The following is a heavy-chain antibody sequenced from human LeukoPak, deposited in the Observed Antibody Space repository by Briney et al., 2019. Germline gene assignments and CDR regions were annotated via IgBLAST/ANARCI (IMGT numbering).Heavy chain of an antibody. CDR1: GFTFSSYG. Sequence: GRSLRLSCAASGFTFSSYGMHWVRQAPGKGLEWVSYISSSSSTIYYADSVKGRFTISRDNAKNSLYLQMNSLRAEDTAVYYCARELVAATGWRLWAPSYFDYWGQGTLVTVSS. J-gene: IGHJ4*02. CDR3: ARELVAATGWRLWAPSYFDY. D-gene: IGHD2-15*01. CDR2: ISSSSSTI. V-gene: IGHV3-48*01.